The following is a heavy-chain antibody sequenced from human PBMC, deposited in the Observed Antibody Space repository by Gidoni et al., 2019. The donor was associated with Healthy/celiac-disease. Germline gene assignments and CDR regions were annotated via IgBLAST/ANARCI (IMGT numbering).Heavy chain of an antibody. CDR2: IWYDGSNK. Sequence: QVQLVESGGGVVQPGRSLRLSCAASGFTFSIYGMHWVRQAPGKGLEWVAVIWYDGSNKYYADSVKGRFTISRDNSKNTLYLQMNSLRAEDTAVYYCARAMVRGVIIHSYGMDVWGQGTTVTVSS. CDR3: ARAMVRGVIIHSYGMDV. D-gene: IGHD3-10*01. CDR1: GFTFSIYG. J-gene: IGHJ6*02. V-gene: IGHV3-33*01.